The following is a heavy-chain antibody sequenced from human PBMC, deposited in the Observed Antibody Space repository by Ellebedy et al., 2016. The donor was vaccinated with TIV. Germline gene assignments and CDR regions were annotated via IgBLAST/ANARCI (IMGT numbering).Heavy chain of an antibody. V-gene: IGHV1-18*04. J-gene: IGHJ5*02. Sequence: AASVKVSCKASGYSFTTYGISWVRQAPGQGLEWMGWISAYNGNTNYAQKVHDRVTMTTDTSPSTAYMELRSLRSDDTAVYYCARDEKPYYYGSGSYWSWGQGTLVTVSS. CDR1: GYSFTTYG. CDR2: ISAYNGNT. CDR3: ARDEKPYYYGSGSYWS. D-gene: IGHD3-10*01.